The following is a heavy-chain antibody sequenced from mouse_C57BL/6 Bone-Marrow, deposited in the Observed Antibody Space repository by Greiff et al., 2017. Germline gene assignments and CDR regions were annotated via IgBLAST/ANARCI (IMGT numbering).Heavy chain of an antibody. J-gene: IGHJ4*01. Sequence: DVKLQESGPGLVKPSQSLSLTCSVTGYSITSGYYWNWIRQFPGNKLEWMGYISYDGSNNYNPSLKNRISITRDTSKNQFFLKLNSVTTEDTATYYCARVENLLDYAMDYWGQGTSVTVSS. CDR1: GYSITSGYY. D-gene: IGHD1-1*01. V-gene: IGHV3-6*01. CDR2: ISYDGSN. CDR3: ARVENLLDYAMDY.